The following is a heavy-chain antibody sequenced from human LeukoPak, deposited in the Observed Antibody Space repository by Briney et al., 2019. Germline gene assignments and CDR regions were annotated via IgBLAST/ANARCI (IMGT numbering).Heavy chain of an antibody. CDR1: GGSITSHY. V-gene: IGHV4-59*08. Sequence: SETLSLTCSVSGGSITSHYWSLVRQSPGKGLEWISYISYTGSPRYNPSFQSRVTISLDTSKTHFSLKLTSVTAADTAVYYCARLLNNVNAGDPDTFYRWGPGTMVTVSS. D-gene: IGHD4-17*01. CDR2: ISYTGSP. J-gene: IGHJ3*02. CDR3: ARLLNNVNAGDPDTFYR.